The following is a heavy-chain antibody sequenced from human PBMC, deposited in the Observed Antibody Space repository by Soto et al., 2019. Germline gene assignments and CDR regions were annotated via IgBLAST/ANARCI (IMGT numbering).Heavy chain of an antibody. CDR1: SDSISSSNW. V-gene: IGHV4-4*02. CDR2: IYHSGST. CDR3: AAKKDQNVGGWFDP. D-gene: IGHD2-15*01. J-gene: IGHJ5*02. Sequence: QVQLQESGPGLVKPSGTLSLTCAVSSDSISSSNWWSWVRQPPGKGLEWIGEIYHSGSTNYNPSLKSRVTISVDKSKNQFSLKLSSVTAADTAVYYCAAKKDQNVGGWFDPWGQGTLVTVSS.